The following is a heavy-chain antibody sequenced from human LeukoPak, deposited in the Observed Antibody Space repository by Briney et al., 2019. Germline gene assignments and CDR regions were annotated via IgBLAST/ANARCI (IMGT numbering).Heavy chain of an antibody. Sequence: PSETLSLTCAVYGGSFSGYYWSWIRQPPGKGLEWIGEINHSGSTNYNPSLKSQVTISVDTSKNQFSLKLSSVTAADTAVYYCARGVSRYYDILTGYVYYYYMDVWGKGTTVTVSS. CDR1: GGSFSGYY. CDR3: ARGVSRYYDILTGYVYYYYMDV. D-gene: IGHD3-9*01. CDR2: INHSGST. V-gene: IGHV4-34*01. J-gene: IGHJ6*03.